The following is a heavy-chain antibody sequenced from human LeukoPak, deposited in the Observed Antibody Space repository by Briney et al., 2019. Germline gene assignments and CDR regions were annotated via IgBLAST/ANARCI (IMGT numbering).Heavy chain of an antibody. CDR2: IIPILGIA. J-gene: IGHJ4*02. CDR3: ARGTDNVDIVAT. V-gene: IGHV1-69*04. CDR1: GGTFSSYA. D-gene: IGHD5-12*01. Sequence: SVKVSRKASGGTFSSYAISWVRQAPGQGLEWMGRIIPILGIANYAQKFQGRVTITADKSTSTAYMELSSLRSEDTAVYYCARGTDNVDIVATWGQGTLVTVSS.